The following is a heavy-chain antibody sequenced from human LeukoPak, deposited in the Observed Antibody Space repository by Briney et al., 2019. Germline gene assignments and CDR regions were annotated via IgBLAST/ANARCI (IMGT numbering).Heavy chain of an antibody. J-gene: IGHJ5*02. Sequence: ASVKVSCRASGYTFTGYYMHWVRQAPGQGLEWMGWINPNSGGTNYAQKFQGRVTMTRDTSISTAYMELSRLRSDDTAVYYCARLEEYYYDSSVFNWFDPWGQGTLVTVSS. D-gene: IGHD3-22*01. CDR1: GYTFTGYY. V-gene: IGHV1-2*02. CDR2: INPNSGGT. CDR3: ARLEEYYYDSSVFNWFDP.